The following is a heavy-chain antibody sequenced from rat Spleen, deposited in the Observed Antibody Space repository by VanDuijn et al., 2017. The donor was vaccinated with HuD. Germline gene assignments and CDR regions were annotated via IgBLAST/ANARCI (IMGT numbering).Heavy chain of an antibody. CDR2: IDPGNGGT. J-gene: IGHJ2*01. CDR3: VRGFMYSTDYYYFDY. Sequence: QVQLQQSGAELVKPGTSVKLSCKASGYTFTSNYMNWIKQTTGQGLEWIGVIDPGNGGTSYNVKFKDKATLTVDKSSNTAFMQLSSLTAEDSAVYYCVRGFMYSTDYYYFDYWGQGVMVTVSS. CDR1: GYTFTSNY. D-gene: IGHD1-6*01. V-gene: IGHV1-47*01.